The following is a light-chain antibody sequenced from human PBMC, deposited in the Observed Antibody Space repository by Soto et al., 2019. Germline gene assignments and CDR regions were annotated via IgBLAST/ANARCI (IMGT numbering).Light chain of an antibody. CDR2: RND. CDR1: SSNIGSNY. CDR3: AAWDDSLSGGV. J-gene: IGLJ3*02. V-gene: IGLV1-47*01. Sequence: QPVLTQPPSASGTPGQRVTISCSGSSSNIGSNYVYWYQQVPGTAPKLLIYRNDQRPSGVPDRFSGSKSGTSASLAISGLRSEDEADYYCAAWDDSLSGGVFGGGTKLTVL.